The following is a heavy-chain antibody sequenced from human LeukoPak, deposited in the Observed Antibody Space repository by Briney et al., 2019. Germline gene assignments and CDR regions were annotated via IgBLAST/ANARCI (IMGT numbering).Heavy chain of an antibody. CDR1: GFTFNSYV. Sequence: GGSLRLSCAASGFTFNSYVMTWVRQAPGKGLEWVSGISDNGVTTYYADSVKGRFTISRDNSKNTLYLQVNSLRAEDTAVYYCAKGGKWDVTPFDYWGQGTLVTVSS. V-gene: IGHV3-23*01. D-gene: IGHD1-26*01. J-gene: IGHJ4*02. CDR2: ISDNGVTT. CDR3: AKGGKWDVTPFDY.